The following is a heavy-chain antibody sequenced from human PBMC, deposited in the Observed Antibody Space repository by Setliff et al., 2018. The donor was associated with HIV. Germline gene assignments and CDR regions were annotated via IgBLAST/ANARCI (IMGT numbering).Heavy chain of an antibody. CDR2: VYYSGST. CDR1: GGSISSHY. CDR3: STVVTLAYCHDGLCPAFDS. V-gene: IGHV4-59*11. J-gene: IGHJ4*02. D-gene: IGHD2-8*01. Sequence: SETLSLTCTVSGGSISSHYWSWVRQPPGKGLEWIGSVYYSGSTNYNPSLKSRITISLDTSKSQSSLKLGSVTAADTAVYFCSTVVTLAYCHDGLCPAFDSWGQGALVTVSS.